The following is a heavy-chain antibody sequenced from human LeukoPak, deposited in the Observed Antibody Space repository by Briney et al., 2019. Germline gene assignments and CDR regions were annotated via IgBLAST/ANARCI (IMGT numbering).Heavy chain of an antibody. CDR3: ATDLKGQHIVVVTAGAFDI. CDR1: GYTFTGYY. J-gene: IGHJ3*02. V-gene: IGHV1-2*02. Sequence: ASVKVSCKASGYTFTGYYMHWVRQAPGQGLEWMGWINPNSGGTNYAQKFQGRVTMTRDTSISTAYMELSSLRSEDTAVYYCATDLKGQHIVVVTAGAFDIWGQGTMVTVSS. CDR2: INPNSGGT. D-gene: IGHD2-21*02.